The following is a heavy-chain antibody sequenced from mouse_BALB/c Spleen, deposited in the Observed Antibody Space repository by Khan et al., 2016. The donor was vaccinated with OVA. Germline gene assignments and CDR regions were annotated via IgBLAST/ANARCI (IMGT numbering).Heavy chain of an antibody. Sequence: EVQGVESGGGLVKPGGSLKHSCAASGFTFSNYGVSWVRQTPEKRLEWVASISSGDTTYYPDSVKGRFTISRDNARNILYLQMSSLRSEDTAMYYCARDYWFAYWGQGTLVTVSA. J-gene: IGHJ3*01. CDR1: GFTFSNYG. CDR2: ISSGDTT. V-gene: IGHV5-6-5*01. CDR3: ARDYWFAY.